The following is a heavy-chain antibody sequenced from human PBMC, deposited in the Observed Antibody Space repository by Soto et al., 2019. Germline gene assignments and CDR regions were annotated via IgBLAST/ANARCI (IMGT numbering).Heavy chain of an antibody. D-gene: IGHD2-8*01. CDR1: GFTFSSYA. CDR3: AKLRDFVVLPAGILDY. J-gene: IGHJ4*02. V-gene: IGHV3-23*01. Sequence: GGSLRLSCAASGFTFSSYAISWIRLSPGKGLEWVSVISGGGDTTYYTPSVKGRFTISRDDFRNTLYLQMNSLRTEDTAIYYCAKLRDFVVLPAGILDYWGPGTLVTVSS. CDR2: ISGGGDTT.